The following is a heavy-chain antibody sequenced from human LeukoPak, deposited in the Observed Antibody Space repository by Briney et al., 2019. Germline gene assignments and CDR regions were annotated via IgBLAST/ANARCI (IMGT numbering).Heavy chain of an antibody. D-gene: IGHD2-2*01. V-gene: IGHV3-33*01. CDR1: GFTFSSYG. J-gene: IGHJ4*02. Sequence: GGSLRLSCAASGFTFSSYGMHWVRQAPGKGLEWVAVIWYDGSNKYYADSVKGRFTISRDNSKNTLYLQMNSPRAEDTAVYYCARDRAAAPKYYFDYWGQGTLVTVSS. CDR3: ARDRAAAPKYYFDY. CDR2: IWYDGSNK.